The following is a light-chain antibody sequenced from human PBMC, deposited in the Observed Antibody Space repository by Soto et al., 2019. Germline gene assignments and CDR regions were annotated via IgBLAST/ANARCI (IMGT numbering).Light chain of an antibody. CDR3: QQGSNWPLIS. Sequence: EIVLAQSPATLSLSPGERATLSCRASQSVGIYLAWYQQKPGRAPRLLIYDASNRATDIPARFSASGSGTDFTLTIRSLEPEDFANYYCQQGSNWPLISFGQGTRLQIK. CDR2: DAS. V-gene: IGKV3-11*01. J-gene: IGKJ5*01. CDR1: QSVGIY.